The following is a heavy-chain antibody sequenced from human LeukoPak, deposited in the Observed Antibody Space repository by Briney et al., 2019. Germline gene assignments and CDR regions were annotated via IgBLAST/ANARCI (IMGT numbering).Heavy chain of an antibody. J-gene: IGHJ4*02. CDR3: ARLDSSGYYYFDY. V-gene: IGHV4-61*08. CDR1: GGSITSADYY. CDR2: IYYSGST. D-gene: IGHD3-22*01. Sequence: SETLSLTCTVSGGSITSADYYWSWIRQPPGKGLEWIGYIYYSGSTDYYPSLKGRVTISVDTSKNQFSLKLSSVTAADTAVYYCARLDSSGYYYFDYWGQGTLVTVSS.